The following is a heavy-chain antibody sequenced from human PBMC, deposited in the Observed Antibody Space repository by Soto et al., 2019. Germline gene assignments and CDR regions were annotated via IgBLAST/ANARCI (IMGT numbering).Heavy chain of an antibody. V-gene: IGHV3-30-3*01. CDR3: AKDLWIKQLETFDY. D-gene: IGHD6-6*01. CDR2: ISYDGSNK. CDR1: GFTFSSYA. Sequence: PGGSLRLSCAASGFTFSSYAMHWVRQAPGKGLEWVAVISYDGSNKYYADSVKGRFTISRDNSKNTLYLQMNSLRAEDTAVYYCAKDLWIKQLETFDYWGQGTLVTVSS. J-gene: IGHJ4*02.